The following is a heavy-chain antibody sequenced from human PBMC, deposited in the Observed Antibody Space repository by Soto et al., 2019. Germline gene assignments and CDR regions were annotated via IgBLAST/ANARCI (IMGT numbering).Heavy chain of an antibody. CDR2: ISPDGSEE. Sequence: DVQLVESGGGLVQPGGSLRLSCAASGVTFSGYWMTWVRQAPGKGLEGVANISPDGSEEYYVDSVKGRFTISRDNAKNSVYLQMNSLRGEDTALYYCTRDLNHDTGPWGQGTKVTVSS. D-gene: IGHD2-8*02. V-gene: IGHV3-7*04. J-gene: IGHJ5*02. CDR3: TRDLNHDTGP. CDR1: GVTFSGYW.